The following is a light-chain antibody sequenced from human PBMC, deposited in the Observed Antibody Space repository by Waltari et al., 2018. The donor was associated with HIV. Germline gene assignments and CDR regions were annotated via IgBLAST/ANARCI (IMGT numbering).Light chain of an antibody. V-gene: IGLV2-14*03. CDR2: DVS. J-gene: IGLJ3*02. Sequence: QSALTQPASVSGSPGQSITISCTGTSTDVGTYDYVSWYQHHPGKAPKLLIYDVSNRPSGASTRFSGSKSGNTASLTISGLQAEDEADYYCNSYTSSSSWVFGGGTKLTVL. CDR1: STDVGTYDY. CDR3: NSYTSSSSWV.